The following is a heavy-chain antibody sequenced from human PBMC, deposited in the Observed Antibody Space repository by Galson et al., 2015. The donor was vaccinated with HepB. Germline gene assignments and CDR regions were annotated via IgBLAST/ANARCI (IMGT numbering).Heavy chain of an antibody. J-gene: IGHJ4*02. V-gene: IGHV3-11*05. CDR3: ARDRYGDYVAMLDY. CDR2: ISSSSYT. Sequence: SLRLSCAASGFTFSDYYMSWIRQAPGKGLEWVSYISSSSYTNYADSVKGRFTISRDNAKNSLYLQMNSLRAEDTAVYYCARDRYGDYVAMLDYWGQGTLVTVSS. D-gene: IGHD4-17*01. CDR1: GFTFSDYY.